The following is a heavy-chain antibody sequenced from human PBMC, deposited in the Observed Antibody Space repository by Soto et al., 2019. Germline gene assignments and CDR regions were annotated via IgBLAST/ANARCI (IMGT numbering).Heavy chain of an antibody. D-gene: IGHD3-9*01. CDR2: ISAYNGNT. Sequence: ASVKVSCKASGYTFTSYGISWVRQAPGQGLEWMGWISAYNGNTNYARKLQGRVTMTRDTSTSTAYMELRSLRSDDTAVYYCARGVVLRYFDWLSPPPGMDVWGQGTTVTVSS. CDR3: ARGVVLRYFDWLSPPPGMDV. CDR1: GYTFTSYG. J-gene: IGHJ6*02. V-gene: IGHV1-18*01.